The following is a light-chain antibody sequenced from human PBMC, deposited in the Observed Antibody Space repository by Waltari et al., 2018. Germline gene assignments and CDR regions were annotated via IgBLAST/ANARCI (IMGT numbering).Light chain of an antibody. Sequence: QSVLTQPPSASGTPGQRVTISCSGTYSNIGNNVVNWYQQLPGTAPKLLIYRNDLRPSGVPDRCAGTKSGSSDSLAISGLHSEDEADYYCAAWDDSLNGRWVFGGGTKVTVL. V-gene: IGLV1-44*01. CDR2: RND. CDR3: AAWDDSLNGRWV. J-gene: IGLJ3*02. CDR1: YSNIGNNV.